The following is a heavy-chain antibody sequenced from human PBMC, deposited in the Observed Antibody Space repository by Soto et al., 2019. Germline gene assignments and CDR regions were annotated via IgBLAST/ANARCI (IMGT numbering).Heavy chain of an antibody. Sequence: SETLSLTCTVSGGSISSSSYYWGWIRQPPGKGLEWIGYIYHSGSTYYNPSLKSRVTISVDRSKNQFSLKLSSVTAADTAVYYCARSLIYSGYDLSWIVPWGQGTLVTVVS. CDR3: ARSLIYSGYDLSWIVP. J-gene: IGHJ5*02. D-gene: IGHD5-12*01. V-gene: IGHV4-39*07. CDR1: GGSISSSSYY. CDR2: IYHSGST.